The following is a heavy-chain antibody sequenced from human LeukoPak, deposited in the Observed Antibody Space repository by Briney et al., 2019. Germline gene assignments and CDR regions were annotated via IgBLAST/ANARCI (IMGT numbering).Heavy chain of an antibody. Sequence: GGSLRLSCVVSGFTLSYDAINWVRQVPGKRLEWVATIEQDGIGQVYVDSVKGRFTIARYNGKNSLSLQMNSLRAEDTAVYYCERGGGCYFGFWGRGTLVTVSS. V-gene: IGHV3-7*01. CDR2: IEQDGIGQ. CDR1: GFTLSYDA. CDR3: ERGGGCYFGF. D-gene: IGHD3-10*01. J-gene: IGHJ2*01.